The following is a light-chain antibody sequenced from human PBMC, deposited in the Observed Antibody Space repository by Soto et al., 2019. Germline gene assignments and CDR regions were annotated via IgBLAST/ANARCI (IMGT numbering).Light chain of an antibody. CDR1: QSVSSN. CDR2: GAS. V-gene: IGKV3-15*01. J-gene: IGKJ5*01. Sequence: EIVMTQSPATLSVSPGERATLSCRASQSVSSNLAWYQQKPGQAPRLLIYGASTRATGIPARFSGSGSGTEFTLTISSLQSEEFAVYYCQQYNNWPITFGQVTRLEI. CDR3: QQYNNWPIT.